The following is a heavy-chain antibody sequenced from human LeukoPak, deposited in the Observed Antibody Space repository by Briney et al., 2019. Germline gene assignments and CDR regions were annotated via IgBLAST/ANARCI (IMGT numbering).Heavy chain of an antibody. CDR2: IVVGSGNT. CDR3: AAFMGADVVVVLTEGAFDI. J-gene: IGHJ3*02. Sequence: SVKVSCKASGFTFTSSAVQWVRQARGQRLEWIGWIVVGSGNTNYAQKFQERVTITRDMSTSTAYMELSSLRSEDTAVYYCAAFMGADVVVVLTEGAFDIWGQGTMVTVSS. V-gene: IGHV1-58*01. D-gene: IGHD2-15*01. CDR1: GFTFTSSA.